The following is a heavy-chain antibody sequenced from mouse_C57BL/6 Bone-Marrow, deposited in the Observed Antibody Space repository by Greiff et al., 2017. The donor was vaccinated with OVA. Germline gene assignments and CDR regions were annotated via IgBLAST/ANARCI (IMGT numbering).Heavy chain of an antibody. J-gene: IGHJ2*01. CDR3: ARSPPYYFDY. CDR2: INPNNGGT. D-gene: IGHD6-1*01. V-gene: IGHV1-26*01. CDR1: GYTFTDYY. Sequence: VQLQQSGPELVKPGASVKISCKASGYTFTDYYMNWVKQSHGKSLEWIGDINPNNGGTSYNQKFKGKATLTVDKSSSTAYMELRSLTSEDSAVYYCARSPPYYFDYWGQGTTLTVSS.